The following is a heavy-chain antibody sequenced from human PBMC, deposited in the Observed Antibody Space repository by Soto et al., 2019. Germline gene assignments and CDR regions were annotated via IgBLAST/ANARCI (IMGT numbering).Heavy chain of an antibody. CDR3: AKDERLHDFDY. CDR1: GFTFSRNW. V-gene: IGHV3-7*03. D-gene: IGHD1-1*01. J-gene: IGHJ4*02. CDR2: IKPDGTEK. Sequence: GGSLRLSCAASGFTFSRNWMSWVRQAPGKGLEWVANIKPDGTEKHFVDSVKGRFTISRDNSKNTLYLQMNSLRAEDTAVYYCAKDERLHDFDYWGQGTLVTVSS.